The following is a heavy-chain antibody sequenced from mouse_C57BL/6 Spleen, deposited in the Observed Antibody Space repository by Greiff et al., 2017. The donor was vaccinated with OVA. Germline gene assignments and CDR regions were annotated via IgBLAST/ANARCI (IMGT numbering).Heavy chain of an antibody. V-gene: IGHV5-17*01. CDR2: ISSGSSTI. Sequence: EVQGVESGGGLVKPGGSLKLSCAASGFTFSDYGMHWVRQAPEKGLEWVAYISSGSSTIYYADTVKGRFTISRENAKNTLFLQMTSLRSEDTAMYYCARRDYDYDGPYAMDYWGQGTSVTVSS. D-gene: IGHD2-4*01. CDR1: GFTFSDYG. CDR3: ARRDYDYDGPYAMDY. J-gene: IGHJ4*01.